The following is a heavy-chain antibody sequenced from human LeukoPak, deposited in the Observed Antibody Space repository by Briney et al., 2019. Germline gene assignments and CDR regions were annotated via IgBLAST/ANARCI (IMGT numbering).Heavy chain of an antibody. D-gene: IGHD6-13*01. J-gene: IGHJ4*02. Sequence: GGSLRLTCEASGFTFSTYWMSWVRQAPGKGLEWVANIKQDGSEKYYVDSVKGRFTISRDNAKNSLYLQMNSLRAEDTAMYYCARDSAGNDYWGQGTLVTVSS. CDR3: ARDSAGNDY. CDR2: IKQDGSEK. V-gene: IGHV3-7*01. CDR1: GFTFSTYW.